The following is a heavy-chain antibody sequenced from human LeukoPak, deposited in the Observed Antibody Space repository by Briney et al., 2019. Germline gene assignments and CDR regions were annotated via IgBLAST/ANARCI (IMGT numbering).Heavy chain of an antibody. CDR2: IYYSGST. D-gene: IGHD5-12*01. CDR3: ARGELVASMSEYFQH. J-gene: IGHJ1*01. CDR1: GGSISSGDYY. V-gene: IGHV4-30-4*01. Sequence: SQTLSLTCTVSGGSISSGDYYWSWIRQPPGKGLEWIGYIYYSGSTYYNPPLKSRVTISVDTSKNQFSLKLSSVTAADTAVYYCARGELVASMSEYFQHWGQGTLVTVSS.